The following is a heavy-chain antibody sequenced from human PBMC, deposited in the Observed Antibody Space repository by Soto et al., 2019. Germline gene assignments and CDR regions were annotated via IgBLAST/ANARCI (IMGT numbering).Heavy chain of an antibody. CDR3: ARDWNDGYTPGGY. J-gene: IGHJ4*02. D-gene: IGHD1-1*01. CDR2: ISYDGSNK. Sequence: QVQLVESGGGVVQPGRSLRLSCAASGFTFSSYAMHWVRQAPGKGLEWVAVISYDGSNKYYADSVKGRFTISRDNSKNTLYLQMNSLRAEDTAVYYCARDWNDGYTPGGYWGQGTLVTVSS. CDR1: GFTFSSYA. V-gene: IGHV3-30-3*01.